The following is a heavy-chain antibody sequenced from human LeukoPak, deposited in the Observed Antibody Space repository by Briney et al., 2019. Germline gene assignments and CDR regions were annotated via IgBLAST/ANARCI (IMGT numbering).Heavy chain of an antibody. D-gene: IGHD1-14*01. CDR1: GYTFTSYG. CDR3: AREWYITGTTDGMDV. Sequence: ASVKVSCKASGYTFTSYGISWVRQAPGQGLEWMGWISAYNGNTNYAQKLQGRVTMTTDTSTSTAYMELRSLRSDDTAVYYRAREWYITGTTDGMDVWGQGTTVTVSS. CDR2: ISAYNGNT. J-gene: IGHJ6*02. V-gene: IGHV1-18*01.